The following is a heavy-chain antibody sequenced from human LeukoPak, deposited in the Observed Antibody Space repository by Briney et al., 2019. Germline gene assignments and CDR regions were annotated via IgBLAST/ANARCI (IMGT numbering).Heavy chain of an antibody. Sequence: SETLSLTCTVSGGSISSSSYYWGWIRQPSGKGLEWIGSIYYSGSTYYNPSLKSRVTISVDTSKNQFSLKLSSVTAADTAVYYCIGGATTGVDYWGQGTLVTVSS. CDR2: IYYSGST. CDR1: GGSISSSSYY. D-gene: IGHD1-26*01. V-gene: IGHV4-39*01. CDR3: IGGATTGVDY. J-gene: IGHJ4*02.